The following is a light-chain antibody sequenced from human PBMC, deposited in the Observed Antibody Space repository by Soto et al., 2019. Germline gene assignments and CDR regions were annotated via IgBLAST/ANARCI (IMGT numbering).Light chain of an antibody. J-gene: IGKJ1*01. CDR2: GAS. CDR1: QTVSSSY. Sequence: EIVFTQSPGTVSLSPGERATLSCRASQTVSSSYLAWYQQKRGQAPRLLIYGASSRATGIPARFSGSGSGTEFTLTISSLQSEDFAVYYCQQYNDWPPWTFGQGTKVDIK. CDR3: QQYNDWPPWT. V-gene: IGKV3D-15*01.